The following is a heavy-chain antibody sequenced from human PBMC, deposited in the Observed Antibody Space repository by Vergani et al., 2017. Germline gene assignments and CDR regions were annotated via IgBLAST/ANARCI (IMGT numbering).Heavy chain of an antibody. V-gene: IGHV1-69*09. CDR1: GGTFSSYT. CDR2: IIPILGIS. Sequence: QVQLVQSGAEVKKPGASVTVSCRASGGTFSSYTISGVRQAPGQGLEWMGRIIPILGISNYAQKFQGRVTITADKSTSTAYMELNSLRAEDTAVYYCAKAGEFLEWLLADYWGQGTLVTVSS. J-gene: IGHJ4*02. CDR3: AKAGEFLEWLLADY. D-gene: IGHD3-3*01.